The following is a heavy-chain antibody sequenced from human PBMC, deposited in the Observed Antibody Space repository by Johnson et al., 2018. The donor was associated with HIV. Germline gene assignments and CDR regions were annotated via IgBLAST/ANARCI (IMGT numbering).Heavy chain of an antibody. CDR3: ARVITMIVVVIGDI. V-gene: IGHV3-9*01. Sequence: VQLVESGGGVVQPGRSLRISCAASRFTFDDYAMHWVRQAPGKGLEWVSGISWNSGSIGYADSVKGRFTVSRDNSKNTLYLQMNSLRAEDTAIYYCARVITMIVVVIGDIWGQGTMVTVSS. CDR1: RFTFDDYA. D-gene: IGHD3-22*01. J-gene: IGHJ3*02. CDR2: ISWNSGSI.